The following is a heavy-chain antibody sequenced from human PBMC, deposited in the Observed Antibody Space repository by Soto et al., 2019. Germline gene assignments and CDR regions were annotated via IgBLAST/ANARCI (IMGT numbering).Heavy chain of an antibody. V-gene: IGHV4-30-4*01. Sequence: QVQLHESGPGLVKPSQTLSLTCTVSGASIRSGDFYWAWLRQPPGKGLESIGHIYSTGSTYFHPSLKRRVLISLDRPSNQFSLRLTSLTAADTAIYYCARMNGGHLDFWCQGVLVTVSS. CDR2: IYSTGST. CDR3: ARMNGGHLDF. D-gene: IGHD2-8*01. CDR1: GASIRSGDFY. J-gene: IGHJ4*02.